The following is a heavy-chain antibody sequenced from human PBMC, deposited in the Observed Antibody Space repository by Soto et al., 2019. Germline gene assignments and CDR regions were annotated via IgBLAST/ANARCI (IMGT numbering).Heavy chain of an antibody. CDR1: GYTFTSYY. V-gene: IGHV1-46*01. CDR3: AKGRAAAGTNYHYGMDV. CDR2: INPSGGST. D-gene: IGHD6-13*01. Sequence: QVQLVQSGAEVKKPGASVKVSCKASGYTFTSYYMHWVRQAPGQGLAWMGIINPSGGSTSYAQKFQGRANMTRDTSTSTVYMELSSLRSEDTAVYYCAKGRAAAGTNYHYGMDVWGQGTTVTVSS. J-gene: IGHJ6*02.